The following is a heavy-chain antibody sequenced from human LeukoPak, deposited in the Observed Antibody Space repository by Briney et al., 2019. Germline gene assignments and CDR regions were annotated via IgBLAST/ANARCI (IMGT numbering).Heavy chain of an antibody. D-gene: IGHD3-10*01. CDR1: RGTVSRYA. CDR2: IIPIFGTP. J-gene: IGHJ4*02. Sequence: PEKVSYKACRGTVSRYAISWVRQAPGQGLEWMEGIIPIFGTPNYAQKFQGRVTITADKSTSTAYMELSSLRSEDTAVYYCARDPADDYYGSGSTGDYWGQGTLVTVSS. CDR3: ARDPADDYYGSGSTGDY. V-gene: IGHV1-69*06.